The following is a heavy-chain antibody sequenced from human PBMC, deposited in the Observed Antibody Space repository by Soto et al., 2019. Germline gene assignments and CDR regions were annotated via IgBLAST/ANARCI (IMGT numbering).Heavy chain of an antibody. CDR3: ARGLYSGSSLDY. CDR2: IYYSGST. V-gene: IGHV4-61*01. CDR1: GDSVSSGSYY. D-gene: IGHD1-26*01. J-gene: IGHJ4*02. Sequence: SETLSLTCTVSGDSVSSGSYYWSWIRQPPGKGLEWIGYIYYSGSTNYNPSLKSRVTISVDTSKNQFSLKLSSVTAADTAVYYCARGLYSGSSLDYWGQGTLVTVSS.